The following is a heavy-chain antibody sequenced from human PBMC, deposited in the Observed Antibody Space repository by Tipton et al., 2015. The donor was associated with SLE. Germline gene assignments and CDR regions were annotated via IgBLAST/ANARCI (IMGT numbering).Heavy chain of an antibody. CDR2: IYYSGST. J-gene: IGHJ4*02. Sequence: TLSLTCTVSGGSISSSSYYWGWIRQPPGKGLEWIGSIYYSGSTYYNPSLKSRVTISVDTSKNQFSLKLSSVTAADTAVYYCARISYGSGSYLDYWGQGTLVTVSS. D-gene: IGHD3-10*01. CDR1: GGSISSSSYY. V-gene: IGHV4-39*07. CDR3: ARISYGSGSYLDY.